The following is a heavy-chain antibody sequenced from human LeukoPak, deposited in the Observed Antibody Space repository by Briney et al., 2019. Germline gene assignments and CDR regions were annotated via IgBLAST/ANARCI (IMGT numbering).Heavy chain of an antibody. J-gene: IGHJ5*02. CDR2: IYYSGST. CDR1: GGSISSSSYY. D-gene: IGHD6-13*01. V-gene: IGHV4-39*01. CDR3: ARPGIAAAAGDNNWFDP. Sequence: SETLSLTCTVSGGSISSSSYYCGWIRQPPGKGLEWIGSIYYSGSTYYNPSLKSRVTISVDTSKNQFSLKLSSVTAADTAVYYCARPGIAAAAGDNNWFDPWGQGTLVTVSS.